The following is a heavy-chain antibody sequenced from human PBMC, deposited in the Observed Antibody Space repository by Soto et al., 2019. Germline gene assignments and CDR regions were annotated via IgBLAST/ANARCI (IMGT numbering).Heavy chain of an antibody. CDR3: ARELQGLYYFDF. CDR2: INADNGDT. V-gene: IGHV1-3*01. J-gene: IGHJ4*02. D-gene: IGHD4-4*01. Sequence: ASVKVSCKTSGYSFTSYAMHWVRQAPGQRLEWLGWINADNGDTKYSQKFSGRVTITRDTSANTVFMELSSLRSEDTAMYYCARELQGLYYFDFWGQGTLVTVSS. CDR1: GYSFTSYA.